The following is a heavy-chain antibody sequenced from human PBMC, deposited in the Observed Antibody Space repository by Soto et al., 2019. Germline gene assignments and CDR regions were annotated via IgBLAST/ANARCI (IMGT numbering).Heavy chain of an antibody. CDR3: AQVGGVRGVMDAFDI. CDR2: ITISGGST. D-gene: IGHD3-10*01. J-gene: IGHJ3*02. V-gene: IGHV3-23*01. CDR1: GFTFSSYT. Sequence: EVQLLESGGGLVQPGGSLRLSCVASGFTFSSYTMSWVRQAPGKGLECVSAITISGGSTYYADSVKGRFTISRDNSKNTLYLQMNSLRAEDTAVYYCAQVGGVRGVMDAFDIWGQGTMVTVSS.